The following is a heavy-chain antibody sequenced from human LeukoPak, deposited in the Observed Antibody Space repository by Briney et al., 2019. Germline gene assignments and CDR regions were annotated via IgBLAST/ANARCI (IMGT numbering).Heavy chain of an antibody. CDR2: IIIISSYI. V-gene: IGHV3-21*04. D-gene: IGHD3-22*01. CDR3: PKSWNYYDSSGDDALDI. Sequence: GGSLILSCAASAFTFSSYSMNCVRQAPGKLLEWVSSIIIISSYIYYAESVKGRFTISRDNSKNTLYLQMNSLRVEYTDVYYCPKSWNYYDSSGDDALDIWGQGTMVTV. CDR1: AFTFSSYS. J-gene: IGHJ3*02.